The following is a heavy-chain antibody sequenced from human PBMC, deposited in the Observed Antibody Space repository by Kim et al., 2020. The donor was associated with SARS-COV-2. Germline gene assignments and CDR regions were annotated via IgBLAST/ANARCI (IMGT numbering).Heavy chain of an antibody. CDR3: AKVVEREWLSAPFDY. Sequence: GGSLRLSCAASGFTFDDYTMHWVRQAPGKGLEWVSLISWDGGSTYYADSVKGRFTISRDNSKNSLYLQMNSLRTEDTALYYCAKVVEREWLSAPFDYWGQGTLVTVSS. J-gene: IGHJ4*02. CDR2: ISWDGGST. CDR1: GFTFDDYT. V-gene: IGHV3-43*01. D-gene: IGHD3-3*01.